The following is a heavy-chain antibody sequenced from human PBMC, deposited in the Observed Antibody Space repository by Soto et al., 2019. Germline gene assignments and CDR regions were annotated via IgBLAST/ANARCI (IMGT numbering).Heavy chain of an antibody. D-gene: IGHD1-26*01. CDR2: VLASGTGT. J-gene: IGHJ4*02. Sequence: EVQLLEAGGGSVQPVGSLRLSCAASGFTFSTLAMTWVRQAPGKGLEWVSSVLASGTGTYYADSVKGRFTISRDNSKNTVYLQMNSLSAEDTALYYCASVRVGYWGQGTLVTVSS. CDR3: ASVRVGY. V-gene: IGHV3-23*01. CDR1: GFTFSTLA.